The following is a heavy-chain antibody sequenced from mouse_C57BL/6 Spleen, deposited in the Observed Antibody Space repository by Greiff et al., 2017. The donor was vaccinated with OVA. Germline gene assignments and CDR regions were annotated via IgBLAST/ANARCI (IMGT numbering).Heavy chain of an antibody. D-gene: IGHD1-1*01. Sequence: QVQLQQSGPELVKPGASVKISCKASGYAFSSSWMNWVKQRPGKGLEWIGRIYPGDGDTNYNGKFKGKATLPADKSSSTAYMQLSSLTSEDSSVYFCARKPTTVVAHWYFDVWGTGTTVTVSS. J-gene: IGHJ1*03. CDR3: ARKPTTVVAHWYFDV. CDR1: GYAFSSSW. V-gene: IGHV1-82*01. CDR2: IYPGDGDT.